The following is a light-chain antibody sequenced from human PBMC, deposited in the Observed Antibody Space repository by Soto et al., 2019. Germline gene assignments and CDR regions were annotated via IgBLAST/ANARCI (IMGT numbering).Light chain of an antibody. CDR2: EVT. J-gene: IGLJ3*02. CDR1: SSDIGGHDS. CDR3: SSYSNSAGIHNLM. V-gene: IGLV2-8*01. Sequence: QSVLTQPPSASGSPGQSVTISCTGTSSDIGGHDSVSWYQQHPGTAPKLIIYEVTKRPSGVPDRFSGSKSGNTASLTVSGLQAEDEADYYCSSYSNSAGIHNLMFGGGTKVTVL.